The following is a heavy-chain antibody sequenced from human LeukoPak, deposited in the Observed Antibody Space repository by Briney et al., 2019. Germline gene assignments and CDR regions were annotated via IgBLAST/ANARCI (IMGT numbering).Heavy chain of an antibody. V-gene: IGHV3-7*01. CDR3: ARGPRRDTPYNWFDP. CDR1: RFSFTYSW. J-gene: IGHJ5*02. Sequence: GGSLRLSCAASRFSFTYSWMNWARQAPGKGLEWVANISQDGSDKYYVDSVKGRFTISRDNAKNSLYLQMNSLRAEDTAVYYCARGPRRDTPYNWFDPWGQGTLVIVSS. CDR2: ISQDGSDK.